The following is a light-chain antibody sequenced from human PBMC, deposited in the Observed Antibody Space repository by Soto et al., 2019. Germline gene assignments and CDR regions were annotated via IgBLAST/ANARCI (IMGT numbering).Light chain of an antibody. Sequence: DIQMTQSPSSLSASVGDRVTITCRASQSISSYLNWYQQKPGNAPKILIYSASKLQSGVPRRFSGSGTGTDFILTISSLQPEDFATYFCQQSHRTPYTFGQGTKLEIK. CDR1: QSISSY. CDR3: QQSHRTPYT. V-gene: IGKV1-39*01. CDR2: SAS. J-gene: IGKJ2*01.